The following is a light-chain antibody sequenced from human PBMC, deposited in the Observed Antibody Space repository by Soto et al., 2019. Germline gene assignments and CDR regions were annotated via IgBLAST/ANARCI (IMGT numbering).Light chain of an antibody. J-gene: IGKJ1*01. CDR1: QSVLNSSNNKNY. Sequence: DVVMTQSPDSLAVSLGERATINCKSSQSVLNSSNNKNYLAWYQQKPGQPPKLLIYWASTRESGVPDRFSGSGSGTDFTLTISSLQAEDVAVYYCQQYADTPRTFGQGTKVEIK. CDR2: WAS. CDR3: QQYADTPRT. V-gene: IGKV4-1*01.